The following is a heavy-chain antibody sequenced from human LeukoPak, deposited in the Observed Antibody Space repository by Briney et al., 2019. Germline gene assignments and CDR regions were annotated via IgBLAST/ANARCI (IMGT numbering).Heavy chain of an antibody. D-gene: IGHD6-19*01. J-gene: IGHJ4*02. Sequence: ASVKVSCKASGYTFTSYGISWVRQAPGQGLEWMGWISAYNGNTNYAQKLQGRVTMTTDTSTSTAYMELRSLRSDDTAVYYCARDPTGQWLVRDWVGWYPFDYWGQGTLVTVSS. CDR2: ISAYNGNT. CDR3: ARDPTGQWLVRDWVGWYPFDY. CDR1: GYTFTSYG. V-gene: IGHV1-18*01.